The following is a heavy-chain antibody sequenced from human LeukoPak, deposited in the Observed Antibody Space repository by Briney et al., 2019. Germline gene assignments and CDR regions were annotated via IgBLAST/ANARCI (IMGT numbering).Heavy chain of an antibody. D-gene: IGHD2-15*01. Sequence: ASVKVSCKASGYTFTSYGISWVRQAPGQGLEWMGWISAYNGNTNYAQKLQGRVTMTTDTSTSTAYMELRSLRSDDTAVYYCARDLNCIGGSCYSGWFDPWGQGTLVTVSS. CDR1: GYTFTSYG. V-gene: IGHV1-18*01. J-gene: IGHJ5*02. CDR3: ARDLNCIGGSCYSGWFDP. CDR2: ISAYNGNT.